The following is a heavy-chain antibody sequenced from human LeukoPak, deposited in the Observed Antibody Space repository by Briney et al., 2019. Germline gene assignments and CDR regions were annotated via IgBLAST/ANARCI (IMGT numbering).Heavy chain of an antibody. V-gene: IGHV4-39*01. Sequence: SETLSLTCSVSGGSLSSNSYYWGWIRQPPGKGLEWIGTIYYSGYTYYNPSLKSRVTISVDTSKNQFSLKLSSVTAADTAVYYCARYSRDVFDIWGQGTMLTVSS. CDR2: IYYSGYT. CDR3: ARYSRDVFDI. D-gene: IGHD2-21*01. CDR1: GGSLSSNSYY. J-gene: IGHJ3*02.